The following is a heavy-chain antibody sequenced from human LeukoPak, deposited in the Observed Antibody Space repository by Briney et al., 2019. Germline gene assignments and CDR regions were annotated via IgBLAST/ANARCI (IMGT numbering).Heavy chain of an antibody. CDR1: GFTFSDYY. J-gene: IGHJ5*02. D-gene: IGHD5-12*01. CDR3: ARGHDNSRYDLPGRFDP. V-gene: IGHV3-11*01. Sequence: GGSLRLSCAASGFTFSDYYMSWIRQAPGKGLEWGSYIRNSGSTIYYADSVKGGFTISRDNAKKSKYLQMNSLRGEDTAVDYCARGHDNSRYDLPGRFDPWGQGTLVIVSS. CDR2: IRNSGSTI.